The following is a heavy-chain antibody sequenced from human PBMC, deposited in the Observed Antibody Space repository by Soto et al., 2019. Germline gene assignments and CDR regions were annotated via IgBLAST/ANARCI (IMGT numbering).Heavy chain of an antibody. V-gene: IGHV4-59*01. CDR2: IYYSGST. D-gene: IGHD6-6*01. CDR1: GGSISSYY. Sequence: PSETLSLTCTVSGGSISSYYWSWIRQPPGKGLEWIGYIYYSGSTNYNPSLKSRVTISVDTSKNQFSLKLSSVTAADTAVYYCAGTYSKARLRDPRGQGTVVAVSS. CDR3: AGTYSKARLRDP. J-gene: IGHJ5*02.